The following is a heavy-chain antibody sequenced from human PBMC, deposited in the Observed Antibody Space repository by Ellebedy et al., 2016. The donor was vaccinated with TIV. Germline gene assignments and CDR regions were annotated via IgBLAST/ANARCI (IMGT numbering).Heavy chain of an antibody. V-gene: IGHV5-10-1*01. J-gene: IGHJ4*02. CDR2: IDPSDSYT. Sequence: GESLKISCEGSGYSFTSYWITWVRQMPGKGLEWMGRIDPSDSYTTYNPSFQGHVTISADTSTSTVYLQWSILQASDTAMYFCARDSAYYGAAYDYWGQGTLVTVSS. CDR3: ARDSAYYGAAYDY. D-gene: IGHD3-22*01. CDR1: GYSFTSYW.